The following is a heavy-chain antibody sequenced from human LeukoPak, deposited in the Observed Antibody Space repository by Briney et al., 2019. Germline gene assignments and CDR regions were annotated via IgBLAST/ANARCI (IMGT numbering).Heavy chain of an antibody. Sequence: SETLSLTCSVSGYSISSGFYWGWIRQPPGKGLEWIGTIHRGGSTSNNPSLKSRLTISVDTSKNQFSLNLSSVTVADTAIYYCARVYISGRSYLDYWGQGILVTVSS. J-gene: IGHJ4*02. CDR3: ARVYISGRSYLDY. D-gene: IGHD5/OR15-5a*01. CDR1: GYSISSGFY. V-gene: IGHV4-38-2*02. CDR2: IHRGGST.